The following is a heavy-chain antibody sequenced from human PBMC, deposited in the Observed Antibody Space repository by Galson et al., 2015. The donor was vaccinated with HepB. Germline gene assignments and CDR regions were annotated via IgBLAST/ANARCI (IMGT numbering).Heavy chain of an antibody. V-gene: IGHV1-24*01. CDR2: FDPEDGET. J-gene: IGHJ6*02. Sequence: SVKVSCKVSGYTLTELSMYWVRQAPGKGLEWVGGFDPEDGETIYAQKFQGRVTMTEDTSTDTAYMDLSSLRSDDTAVYYCATDTAGAHYYGMDVWGPGTTVTVSS. CDR3: ATDTAGAHYYGMDV. CDR1: GYTLTELS. D-gene: IGHD6-19*01.